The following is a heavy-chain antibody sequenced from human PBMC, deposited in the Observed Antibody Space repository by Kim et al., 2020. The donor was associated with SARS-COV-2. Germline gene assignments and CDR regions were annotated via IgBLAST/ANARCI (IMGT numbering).Heavy chain of an antibody. J-gene: IGHJ6*03. CDR1: GYTFTSYY. Sequence: ASVKVSCKASGYTFTSYYMHWVRQAPGQGLEWMGIINPSGGSTSYAQKFQGRVTMTRDTSTSTVYMELSSLRSEDTAVYYCARGYCSGGSCYHPPVLGYMDVWGKGTTVTVSS. D-gene: IGHD2-15*01. CDR2: INPSGGST. CDR3: ARGYCSGGSCYHPPVLGYMDV. V-gene: IGHV1-46*01.